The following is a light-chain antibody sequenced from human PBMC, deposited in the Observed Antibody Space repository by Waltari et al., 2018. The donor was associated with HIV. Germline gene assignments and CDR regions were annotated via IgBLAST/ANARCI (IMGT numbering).Light chain of an antibody. CDR1: KLGDKY. CDR3: QAWDRSTTVV. CDR2: QDD. V-gene: IGLV3-1*01. J-gene: IGLJ2*01. Sequence: SYELTQPPSVSVSPGQTARITCSGNKLGDKYACWYQQKPGQSPVLVMYQDDRRPAGIPARFSGSNSGNTATLTISGTQAMDEADYYCQAWDRSTTVVFGGGTKVTVL.